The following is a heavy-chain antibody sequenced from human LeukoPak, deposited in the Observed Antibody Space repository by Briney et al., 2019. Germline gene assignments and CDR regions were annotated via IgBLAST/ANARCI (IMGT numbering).Heavy chain of an antibody. CDR2: IKQDGTEK. D-gene: IGHD5-18*01. J-gene: IGHJ6*02. Sequence: GGSLRLSCAASGFTFSSYLMNWVRQAPGKGLEWVANIKQDGTEKYYVDSVKGRFTISRDNAKNSLYLQMNTLRAEDTAVYYCAKRRTADTAMVTHYYGMDVWGQGTTVIVSS. CDR1: GFTFSSYL. V-gene: IGHV3-7*05. CDR3: AKRRTADTAMVTHYYGMDV.